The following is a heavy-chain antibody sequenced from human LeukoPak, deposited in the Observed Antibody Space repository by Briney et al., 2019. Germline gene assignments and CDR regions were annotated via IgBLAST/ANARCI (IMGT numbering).Heavy chain of an antibody. CDR1: GFTFSSYA. CDR3: ASARVDL. V-gene: IGHV3-30-3*01. J-gene: IGHJ2*01. CDR2: ISYDGSNK. Sequence: GRSLRLSCAASGFTFSSYAMHWVRQAPGKGLEWVAVISYDGSNKYYADSVKGRFTISRDNSKNTLYLQMNSLRAEDTAVYYCASARVDLWGRGTLVTVSS.